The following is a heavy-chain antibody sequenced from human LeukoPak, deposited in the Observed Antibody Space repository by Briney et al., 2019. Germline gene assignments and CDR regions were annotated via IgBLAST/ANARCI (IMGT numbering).Heavy chain of an antibody. CDR2: ISGSGGST. Sequence: GGSLRLSCAASGFTFSSYAMSWVRQAPGKGLEWVSAISGSGGSTYYADSVKGRFTISRDNSKNTLYLQMNSLRAEDTAVYYCAPFWGGYYQVLRIFDFGARGTVDTVSS. V-gene: IGHV3-23*01. CDR3: APFWGGYYQVLRIFDF. CDR1: GFTFSSYA. D-gene: IGHD3-3*01. J-gene: IGHJ4*02.